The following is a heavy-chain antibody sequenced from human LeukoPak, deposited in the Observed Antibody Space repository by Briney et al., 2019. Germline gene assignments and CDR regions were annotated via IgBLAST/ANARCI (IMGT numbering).Heavy chain of an antibody. D-gene: IGHD1-26*01. V-gene: IGHV1-18*01. CDR2: ISAYNGNT. Sequence: ASVKVSCKASGYTFTSYGISWVRQTPGQGLEWMGWISAYNGNTDYAQKLQGRVTMTTDTSTSTAYMELSSLRSEDTAVYYCAGGGSGSWGMDVWGQGTTVTVSS. CDR1: GYTFTSYG. CDR3: AGGGSGSWGMDV. J-gene: IGHJ6*02.